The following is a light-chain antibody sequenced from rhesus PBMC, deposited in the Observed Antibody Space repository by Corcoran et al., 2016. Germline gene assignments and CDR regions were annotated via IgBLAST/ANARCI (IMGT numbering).Light chain of an antibody. CDR3: QHYYSPPFT. V-gene: IGKV1-21*01. CDR1: QGITND. CDR2: EAS. J-gene: IGKJ3*01. Sequence: DIQMTQSPSSLSASVGDRVTITCRASQGITNDLAWYQQKPGETPKLLFYEASSLQRGIPSRFSGSGYGTDLPLTISSLQSEDFATYYCQHYYSPPFTFGPGTKLDIK.